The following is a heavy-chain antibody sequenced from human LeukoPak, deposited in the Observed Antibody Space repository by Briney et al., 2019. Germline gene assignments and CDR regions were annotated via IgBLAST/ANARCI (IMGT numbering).Heavy chain of an antibody. CDR3: ARDLRVVITGSFDS. V-gene: IGHV3-20*04. CDR1: GFTFSSNG. D-gene: IGHD3-22*01. CDR2: INWNGDST. J-gene: IGHJ4*02. Sequence: GGSLRLSCAASGFTFSSNGMHWVRQAPGKGLEWVSGINWNGDSTDYADSVKGRFTISRDNAKNSLYLQMNSLRAEDTALYYCARDLRVVITGSFDSWGQGTLVTVSS.